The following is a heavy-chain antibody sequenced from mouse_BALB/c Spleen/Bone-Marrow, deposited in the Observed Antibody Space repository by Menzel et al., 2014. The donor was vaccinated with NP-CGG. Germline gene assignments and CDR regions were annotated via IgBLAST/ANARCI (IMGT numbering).Heavy chain of an antibody. CDR2: IWGDGGT. Sequence: VQLQQSGPGLVAPSQSLSITCTVSGFSLTNYGVSWVRQPPGKGLEWLGVIWGDGGTNYHSALIYGLSISKDTSKSQVSVKLNILQTEYTATDDCAKGNYDGYNYAMDYWGQGTSVTVSS. D-gene: IGHD1-2*01. CDR1: GFSLTNYG. V-gene: IGHV2-3*01. CDR3: AKGNYDGYNYAMDY. J-gene: IGHJ4*01.